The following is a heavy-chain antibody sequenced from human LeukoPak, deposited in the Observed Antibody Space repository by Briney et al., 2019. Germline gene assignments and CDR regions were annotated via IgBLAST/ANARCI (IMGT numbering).Heavy chain of an antibody. CDR3: EKDPGMFWFGGVIVPEYYSDY. J-gene: IGHJ4*01. V-gene: IGHV3-23*01. D-gene: IGHD3-16*02. Sequence: GGSLRLSCAASGFTFSSYAMSWVRQAPGKGLEWVSAISGSGGSTYYADSVKGRFTISRDNSKNPLYLQMNSLRAEDTAVYYCEKDPGMFWFGGVIVPEYYSDYLCDGTLVIASS. CDR2: ISGSGGST. CDR1: GFTFSSYA.